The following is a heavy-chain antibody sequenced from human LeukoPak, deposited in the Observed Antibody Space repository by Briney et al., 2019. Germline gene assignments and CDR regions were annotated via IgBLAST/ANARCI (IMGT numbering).Heavy chain of an antibody. CDR1: GFTFSSYS. V-gene: IGHV3-21*01. Sequence: GGCLRLSCAASGFTFSSYSMNWVRQAPGKGLEWVSSISSSSGYIYYADSVKGRFTISRDNAKNSLYLQMNSLRAEDTAVYYCARDPETYYYDSSGYYHDYWGQGTLVTVSS. J-gene: IGHJ4*02. D-gene: IGHD3-22*01. CDR3: ARDPETYYYDSSGYYHDY. CDR2: ISSSSGYI.